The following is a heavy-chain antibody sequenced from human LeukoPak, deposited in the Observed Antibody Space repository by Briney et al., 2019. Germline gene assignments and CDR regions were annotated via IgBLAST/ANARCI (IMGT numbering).Heavy chain of an antibody. CDR1: GFPFSDYY. CDR2: ISSSSTYT. V-gene: IGHV3-11*05. D-gene: IGHD4-23*01. Sequence: GGSLRLSCAVSGFPFSDYYMTWIRQAPGKGLQWVSYISSSSTYTHYADSVKGRFTTSRDNAKNSLYLQMNSLRVEDTAVYFCARVYGGNRGYFDYWGQGALVTVSS. J-gene: IGHJ4*02. CDR3: ARVYGGNRGYFDY.